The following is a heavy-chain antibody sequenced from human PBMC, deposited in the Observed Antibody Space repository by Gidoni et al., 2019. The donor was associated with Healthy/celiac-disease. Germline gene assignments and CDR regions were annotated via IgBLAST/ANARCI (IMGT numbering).Heavy chain of an antibody. J-gene: IGHJ2*01. V-gene: IGHV3-23*01. CDR3: AKSTPNGDYRDWYFDL. CDR1: GFTFSSYA. Sequence: EVQLLESGGGLVQTGGSLRLSCAASGFTFSSYAMSWVRQAPGEGLECVSAISGSGGSTYYADSVKGRFTISRDNSKNTLYLQMNSLRAEDTAVYYCAKSTPNGDYRDWYFDLWGRGTLVTVSS. D-gene: IGHD4-17*01. CDR2: ISGSGGST.